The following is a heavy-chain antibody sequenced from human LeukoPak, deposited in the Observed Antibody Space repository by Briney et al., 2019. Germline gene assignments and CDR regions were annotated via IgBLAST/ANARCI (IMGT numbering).Heavy chain of an antibody. CDR3: ARVRVVRGVKLYYFDY. CDR2: MNPNSGNT. J-gene: IGHJ4*02. V-gene: IGHV1-8*02. Sequence: ASVKVSCKASGYTFTSYYMHWVRQATGQGLEWMGWMNPNSGNTGYAQKFQGRVTMTRNTSISTAYMELSSLRSEDTAVYYCARVRVVRGVKLYYFDYWGQGTLVTVSS. D-gene: IGHD3-10*01. CDR1: GYTFTSYY.